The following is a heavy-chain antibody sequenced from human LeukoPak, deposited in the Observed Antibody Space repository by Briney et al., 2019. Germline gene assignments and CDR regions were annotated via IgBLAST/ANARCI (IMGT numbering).Heavy chain of an antibody. J-gene: IGHJ4*02. CDR2: ISSSSSTI. CDR1: GFTFSDYY. V-gene: IGHV3-11*04. CDR3: ASEVAADRGGFDY. D-gene: IGHD6-13*01. Sequence: PGGSLRLSCAASGFTFSDYYMSWIRQAPGKGLEWVSYISSSSSTIKYTDSVKGRFIISRDNAKNPLYLQMNSLRAEDTAVYYCASEVAADRGGFDYWGQGTLVTVSS.